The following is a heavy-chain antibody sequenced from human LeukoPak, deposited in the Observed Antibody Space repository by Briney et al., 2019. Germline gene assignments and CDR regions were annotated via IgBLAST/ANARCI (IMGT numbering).Heavy chain of an antibody. D-gene: IGHD4-23*01. CDR3: ARPTTVGNAFHI. CDR1: GYTFTGYY. Sequence: ASVKVSCKASGYTFTGYYIHWVRQAPGQGLEWMGIINPSGGSTSYAQKFQGRVTMTRDTSTSTVYMELSSLRSEDTAVYYCARPTTVGNAFHIWGQGTMVTVSS. CDR2: INPSGGST. V-gene: IGHV1-46*01. J-gene: IGHJ3*02.